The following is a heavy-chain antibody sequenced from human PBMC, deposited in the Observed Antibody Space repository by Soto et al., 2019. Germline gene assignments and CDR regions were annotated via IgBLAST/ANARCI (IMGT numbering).Heavy chain of an antibody. CDR2: IYYSGST. D-gene: IGHD3-22*01. CDR3: ASMIFLLQGATRGSTDYDMDV. CDR1: VGSVSSGRYY. V-gene: IGHV4-61*01. J-gene: IGHJ6*02. Sequence: SETLSLTCTVSVGSVSSGRYYWSCIRQPPGKGLEWIGYIYYSGSTNYNPSLKRRVTISVDTSKNQFSRGLCSVSAADKAEYYYASMIFLLQGATRGSTDYDMDVWGQGNTVTVSS.